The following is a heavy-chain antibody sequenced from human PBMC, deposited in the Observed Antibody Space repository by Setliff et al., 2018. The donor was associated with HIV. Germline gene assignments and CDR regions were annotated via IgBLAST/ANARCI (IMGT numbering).Heavy chain of an antibody. CDR1: SGSFSGYY. V-gene: IGHV4-34*09. CDR2: INHSGST. Sequence: SETLSLTCAVYSGSFSGYYWSWIRQPPGKGLEWIGEINHSGSTYYNPSLKSRITISGDTSKNEFSLKVTSVTAADTAVYFCARARYYYDPDNTGSSGEYFDYWGQGALVTVSS. CDR3: ARARYYYDPDNTGSSGEYFDY. D-gene: IGHD3-22*01. J-gene: IGHJ4*02.